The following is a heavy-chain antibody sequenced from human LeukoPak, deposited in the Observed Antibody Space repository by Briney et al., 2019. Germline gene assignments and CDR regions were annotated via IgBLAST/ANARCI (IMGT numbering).Heavy chain of an antibody. CDR3: ARVYGGWFDP. D-gene: IGHD4/OR15-4a*01. V-gene: IGHV3-48*03. J-gene: IGHJ5*02. CDR2: ISSSGSTI. CDR1: GFTFSSYE. Sequence: PGGSLRLSCAASGFTFSSYEMNWVRQAPGKGLEWVSYISSSGSTIYYADSVKGRFTISRDNAKNSLYLQMNSLRAEGTAVYYCARVYGGWFDPWGQGTLVTVSS.